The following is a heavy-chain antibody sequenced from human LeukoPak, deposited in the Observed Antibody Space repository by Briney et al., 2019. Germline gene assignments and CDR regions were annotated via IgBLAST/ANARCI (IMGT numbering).Heavy chain of an antibody. J-gene: IGHJ4*02. CDR2: ISSSTSYI. Sequence: GGSLRLSCAASGFTFSGYSMNWIRQAPGKGLEWVSSISSSTSYIYYADSVKGRFTISKDNAKNSLYLQMNSLRAEDTAVYYCARAGGSTVSHSDYWGQGTLVTVSS. CDR1: GFTFSGYS. D-gene: IGHD4-17*01. CDR3: ARAGGSTVSHSDY. V-gene: IGHV3-21*01.